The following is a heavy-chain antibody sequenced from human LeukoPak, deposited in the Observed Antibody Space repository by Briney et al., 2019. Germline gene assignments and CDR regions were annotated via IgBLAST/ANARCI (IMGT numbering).Heavy chain of an antibody. V-gene: IGHV3-21*04. D-gene: IGHD1-1*01. CDR2: ISSRSSYI. J-gene: IGHJ4*02. CDR1: GFTFSSYS. CDR3: ARGVYNWNVGALFDY. Sequence: PGGSLRLSCAASGFTFSSYSMNWVRQAPGKGLEWVSSISSRSSYIYYADSVKGRFTISRDNAKNSLYLQMNSLRAEDTAVYYCARGVYNWNVGALFDYWGQGTLVTVSS.